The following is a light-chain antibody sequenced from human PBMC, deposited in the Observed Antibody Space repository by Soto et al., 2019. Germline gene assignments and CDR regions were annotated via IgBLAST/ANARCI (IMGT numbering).Light chain of an antibody. CDR3: QQYNDWPLT. Sequence: EIVLTQSPGTLSLSPGERATLSCRASQSVSNNYLAWYQQKPGQAPKLLIYGAFTRATGIPATFSGTGSGTEFTLTISSLQSEDFAVYYCQQYNDWPLTFGQGTKVDIK. CDR1: QSVSNN. J-gene: IGKJ1*01. CDR2: GAF. V-gene: IGKV3-15*01.